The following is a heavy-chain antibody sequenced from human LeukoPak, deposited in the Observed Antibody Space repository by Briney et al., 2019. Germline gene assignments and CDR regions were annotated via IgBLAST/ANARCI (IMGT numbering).Heavy chain of an antibody. J-gene: IGHJ6*02. V-gene: IGHV3-11*01. Sequence: GGSLRLSCAASGFTFSDYYMSWIRQAPGKGLEWVSYISSSGSTIYYADSVKGRFTISRDNAKNSLYLQMNSLRAEDTAVYYCARGYSSGWYDYYGMDVWSQGTTVTVSS. CDR3: ARGYSSGWYDYYGMDV. CDR2: ISSSGSTI. D-gene: IGHD6-19*01. CDR1: GFTFSDYY.